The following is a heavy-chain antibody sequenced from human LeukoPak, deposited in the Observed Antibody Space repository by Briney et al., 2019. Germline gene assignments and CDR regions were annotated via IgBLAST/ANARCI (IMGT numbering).Heavy chain of an antibody. CDR3: TRARASYYFDY. V-gene: IGHV3-49*04. J-gene: IGHJ4*02. CDR2: IRSKAYGGTT. D-gene: IGHD3-10*01. Sequence: GGSLRLSCTASGFTFGDYAMSWVRQAPGKGLEWVGFIRSKAYGGTTEYAASVKGRFTISRDDSRSIAYLQMSSLKTEGTAVYYCTRARASYYFDYWGQGTLVTVSS. CDR1: GFTFGDYA.